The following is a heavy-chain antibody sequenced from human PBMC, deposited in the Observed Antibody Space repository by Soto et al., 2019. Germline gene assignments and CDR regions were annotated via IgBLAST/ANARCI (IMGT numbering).Heavy chain of an antibody. V-gene: IGHV4-39*01. CDR2: IYYSGTT. CDR3: ARHRQYYDTSGYQQRYFDY. Sequence: SETLSLTCPVSGGSISSSPYYWGWIRQPPGKGLEWLGTIYYSGTTSYNPSLKSRVIISVDTSNNQLFLKLRSVTAADTAVYYCARHRQYYDTSGYQQRYFDYWGQGTQVTV. CDR1: GGSISSSPYY. D-gene: IGHD3-22*01. J-gene: IGHJ4*02.